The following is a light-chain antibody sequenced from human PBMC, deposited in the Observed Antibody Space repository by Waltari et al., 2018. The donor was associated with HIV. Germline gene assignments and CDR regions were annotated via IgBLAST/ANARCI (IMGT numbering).Light chain of an antibody. CDR2: AAS. Sequence: DIPMTQSPSSLSASVGDRVTIICRASQNIRNYLNWYQQKPGKAPNLLIYAASSLQSGVPSRFRGSGSGTDFTLTISSLQPEDFATYYCQHSYTTPWTFGQGTKVEIK. V-gene: IGKV1-39*01. CDR1: QNIRNY. J-gene: IGKJ1*01. CDR3: QHSYTTPWT.